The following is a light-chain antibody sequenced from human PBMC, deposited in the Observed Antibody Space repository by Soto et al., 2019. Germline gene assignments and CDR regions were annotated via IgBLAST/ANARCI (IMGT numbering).Light chain of an antibody. CDR2: GAS. J-gene: IGKJ1*01. V-gene: IGKV1-5*01. CDR3: QQYNSFPWT. CDR1: QTIAKS. Sequence: DIQMTQSPSSLSASVGDTISITCRSFQTIAKSLNWYQQRPGKAPKLLIFGASKLESGVPPRFNGSRSETEFTLTIRNLQPDDFATYYCQQYNSFPWTFGLGTKVDIK.